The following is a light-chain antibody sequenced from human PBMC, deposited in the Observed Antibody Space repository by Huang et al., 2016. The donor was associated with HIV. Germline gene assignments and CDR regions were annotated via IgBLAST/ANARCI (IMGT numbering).Light chain of an antibody. CDR2: DAS. CDR3: QLRSTWPGDT. CDR1: QTVSSY. V-gene: IGKV3-11*01. J-gene: IGKJ4*01. Sequence: EIVLTQSPATLSLSPGERATLSCRASQTVSSYLAWYQQKPGQAPMLLIYDASNRASGIPARFSSSGSGTDFALTISSLGPEDFAVYYCQLRSTWPGDTFGGGTKEGIK.